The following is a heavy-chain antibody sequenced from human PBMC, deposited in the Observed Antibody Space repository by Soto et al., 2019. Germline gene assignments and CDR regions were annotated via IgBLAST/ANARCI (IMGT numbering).Heavy chain of an antibody. V-gene: IGHV3-30*18. J-gene: IGHJ6*02. CDR1: GFTFSSYG. CDR3: AKDRLGGSYDYYYYGMDV. CDR2: ISYDGSNK. D-gene: IGHD2-15*01. Sequence: GGSLRLSCAASGFTFSSYGMHWVRQAPGKGLEWVAVISYDGSNKYYADSVKGRFTISRDNSKNTLYLQMNSLRAEDTAVYYCAKDRLGGSYDYYYYGMDVWGQGTTVTVSS.